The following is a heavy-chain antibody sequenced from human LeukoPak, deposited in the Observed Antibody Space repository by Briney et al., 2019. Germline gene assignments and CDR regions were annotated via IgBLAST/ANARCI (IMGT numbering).Heavy chain of an antibody. J-gene: IGHJ5*02. Sequence: GASVKVSCKASGYTFTSYGISWVRQAPGQGLEWMGWISAYNGNTKYAQKVLGRVTMTTDTSTSTAYMELRSLRSDDTAVDYCARGGLVVVVAATPSTTPGLLHWLDPWGQGTLVSVSS. CDR2: ISAYNGNT. V-gene: IGHV1-18*01. CDR1: GYTFTSYG. CDR3: ARGGLVVVVAATPSTTPGLLHWLDP. D-gene: IGHD2-15*01.